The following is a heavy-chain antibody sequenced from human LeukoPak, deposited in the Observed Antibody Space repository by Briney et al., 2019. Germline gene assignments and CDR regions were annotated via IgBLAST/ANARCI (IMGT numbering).Heavy chain of an antibody. V-gene: IGHV3-73*01. CDR1: GFTFSGSA. J-gene: IGHJ6*03. CDR3: TTPPNVDTAFYYMDV. D-gene: IGHD5-18*01. CDR2: IRSKANSYAT. Sequence: GGSLRLSCAASGFTFSGSAMHWVRQASGKGLEWVGRIRSKANSYATAYAASVKGRFTISRDDSKNTAYLQMNSLKTEDTAVYYCTTPPNVDTAFYYMDVWGKGTTVTVSS.